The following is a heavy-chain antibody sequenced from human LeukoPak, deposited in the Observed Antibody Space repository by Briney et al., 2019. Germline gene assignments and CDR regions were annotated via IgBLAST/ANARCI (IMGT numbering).Heavy chain of an antibody. Sequence: GGSLRLSCTVSGFTFSSYWMHWVRHAPGRGVVWVSRINTDGSSTSYADSVRGRFTISREHAKNTLYLQMNSLRAEDAAVYYCSRIPTVTTDRSYWGQGTLVTVSS. CDR1: GFTFSSYW. J-gene: IGHJ4*02. CDR3: SRIPTVTTDRSY. CDR2: INTDGSST. D-gene: IGHD4-17*01. V-gene: IGHV3-74*01.